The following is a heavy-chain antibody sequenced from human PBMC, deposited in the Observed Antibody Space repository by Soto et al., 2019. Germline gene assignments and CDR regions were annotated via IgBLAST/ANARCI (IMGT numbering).Heavy chain of an antibody. CDR2: TGGSGDT. Sequence: EVQLVESGGGLVQPGGSLRLSCAASGFTLRNYVVNWVRQAPGKGLEWVSTTGGSGDTYYPDSVKGRFTISRDNSKNTVYLEMITLRAEDTAVYYCATSGHCGGLRCSSFDMWGQGTVVTVSS. D-gene: IGHD2-21*01. J-gene: IGHJ3*02. CDR3: ATSGHCGGLRCSSFDM. CDR1: GFTLRNYV. V-gene: IGHV3-23*04.